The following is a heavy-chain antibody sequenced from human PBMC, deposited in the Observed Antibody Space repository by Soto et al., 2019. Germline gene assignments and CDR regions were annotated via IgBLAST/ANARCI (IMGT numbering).Heavy chain of an antibody. V-gene: IGHV4-34*01. CDR2: INHSGST. Sequence: QVQLQQWGAGLLKPSETLSLTCAVYGGSFSGYYWSWIRQPPGKGLEWIGEINHSGSTNYSPSLKSRVTISVVTSKNQFALNLNSVTAADTAVYYCARSPTDRDYWGQGTLVTVSS. CDR1: GGSFSGYY. J-gene: IGHJ4*02. CDR3: ARSPTDRDY.